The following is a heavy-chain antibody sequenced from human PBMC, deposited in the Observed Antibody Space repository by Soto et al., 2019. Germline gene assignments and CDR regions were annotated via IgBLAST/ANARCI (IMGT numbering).Heavy chain of an antibody. J-gene: IGHJ4*02. CDR3: ARGVAWGHFEY. CDR1: GGSINRGGYY. D-gene: IGHD7-27*01. Sequence: QVQLQESGPGLVKPSQTLSLTCTVPGGSINRGGYYWSWVRQHPGKGLEWIGYIYYSGTTYYNPSPESRITTSIDTSRSPLSLRLNSVTAADTALYICARGVAWGHFEYWGQGTLVGVSS. V-gene: IGHV4-31*03. CDR2: IYYSGTT.